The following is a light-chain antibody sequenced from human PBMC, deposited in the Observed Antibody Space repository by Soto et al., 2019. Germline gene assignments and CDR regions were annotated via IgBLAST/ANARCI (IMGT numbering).Light chain of an antibody. CDR1: SSNIGSNY. CDR2: RNN. Sequence: QSVLTQPPSASGTPGQRVTISCSGSSSNIGSNYAYWYQQLPGTAPKLLIYRNNQRPSGVPDRFSGSKSGTSASLAISGLRSEDEADYYCAAWDDSLSGYDFGTGTKVTVL. J-gene: IGLJ1*01. V-gene: IGLV1-47*01. CDR3: AAWDDSLSGYD.